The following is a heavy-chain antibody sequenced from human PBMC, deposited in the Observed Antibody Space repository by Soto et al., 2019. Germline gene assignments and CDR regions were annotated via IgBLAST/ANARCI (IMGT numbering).Heavy chain of an antibody. D-gene: IGHD1-26*01. CDR2: INHSGST. V-gene: IGHV4-34*01. CDR1: GGSFSGYY. J-gene: IGHJ4*02. Sequence: SETLSLTCAVYGGSFSGYYWSWIRQPPGKGLEWIGEINHSGSTNYNPSLKSRVTISVDTSKNQFSLKLSSVTAADTAVYYCARARRSGSYYPEWGQGTLVTVSS. CDR3: ARARRSGSYYPE.